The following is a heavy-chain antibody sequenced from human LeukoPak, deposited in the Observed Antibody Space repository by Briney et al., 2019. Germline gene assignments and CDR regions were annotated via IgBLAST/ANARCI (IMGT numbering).Heavy chain of an antibody. V-gene: IGHV3-64D*06. Sequence: GGSLRLSCSASGFTFSSYAMHWVRQAPGKGLEYVSAISSNGGSTYYADSVKGRFTISRDNSKNTLYLQMSSLRAEDTAVYYCVKERNYDILTGYFHFDYWGQGTLVTVSS. CDR1: GFTFSSYA. CDR2: ISSNGGST. J-gene: IGHJ4*02. CDR3: VKERNYDILTGYFHFDY. D-gene: IGHD3-9*01.